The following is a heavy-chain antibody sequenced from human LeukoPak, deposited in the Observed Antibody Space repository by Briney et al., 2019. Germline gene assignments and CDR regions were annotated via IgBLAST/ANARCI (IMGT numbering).Heavy chain of an antibody. CDR2: IYLSGST. J-gene: IGHJ4*02. CDR1: GVSISSYF. CDR3: ARDSYYYDISGYRGFDY. D-gene: IGHD3-22*01. V-gene: IGHV4-4*07. Sequence: ETLFLTCTVSGVSISSYFWSWIRQPAGKGLEWIGRIYLSGSTNYNPSLKSRVTMSVDTSKNQFSLKLSSVTAADTAVYYCARDSYYYDISGYRGFDYWGQGTLVTVSS.